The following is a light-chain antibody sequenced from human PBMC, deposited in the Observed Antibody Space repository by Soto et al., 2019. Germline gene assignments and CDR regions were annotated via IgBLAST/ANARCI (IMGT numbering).Light chain of an antibody. J-gene: IGKJ5*01. CDR2: DAS. CDR3: QQRNNWPPIT. Sequence: EFVLTQSPGTLSLSPGERATLSCRASQSVSSSYLAWYQQKPGQAPRLLIYDASTRATGIPARFSGSGSETDFTLTITSLEPEDFAVYYCQQRNNWPPITFGQGTRLEIK. V-gene: IGKV3D-20*02. CDR1: QSVSSSY.